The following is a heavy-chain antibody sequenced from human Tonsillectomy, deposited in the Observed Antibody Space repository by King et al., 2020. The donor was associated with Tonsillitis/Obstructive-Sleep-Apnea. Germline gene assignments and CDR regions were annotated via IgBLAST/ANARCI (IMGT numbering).Heavy chain of an antibody. CDR1: GFTYSNYA. CDR3: TKPADDY. V-gene: IGHV3-23*04. J-gene: IGHJ4*02. CDR2: ISGSGGDT. Sequence: VQLVESGGGLVQPGGSLRLPCAASGFTYSNYAMSWVRQAPGKGLEWVSSISGSGGDTFYADSVKGRFTISRDSYENTVYLQMNSLRAEDTAIYYCTKPADDYWGQGTLVSVSS.